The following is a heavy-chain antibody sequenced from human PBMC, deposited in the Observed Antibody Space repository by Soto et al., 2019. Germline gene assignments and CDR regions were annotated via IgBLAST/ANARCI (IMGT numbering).Heavy chain of an antibody. CDR2: IYYSGST. V-gene: IGHV4-61*01. CDR1: GGSVSSGSYY. CDR3: ATRPSGSYYFDY. J-gene: IGHJ4*02. Sequence: SETLSLTCTVSGGSVSSGSYYWSWIRQPPGKGLEWIGYIYYSGSTYYNPSLKSRVTISVDTSKNQFSLKLSSLTAADTAVYYCATRPSGSYYFDYWGQGTLVTVSS. D-gene: IGHD1-26*01.